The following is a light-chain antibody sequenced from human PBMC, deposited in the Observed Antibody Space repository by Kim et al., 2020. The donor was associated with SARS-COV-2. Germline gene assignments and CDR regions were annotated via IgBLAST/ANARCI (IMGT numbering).Light chain of an antibody. V-gene: IGLV1-51*01. J-gene: IGLJ3*02. CDR3: GTWDSSLSAGV. CDR2: DNN. CDR1: SSNIGNNY. Sequence: GKKVTIYCSGSSSNIGNNYVSWYQQLPGTAPKLLIYDNNKRPSGIPDRFSGSKSGTSATLGITGLQTGDEADYYCGTWDSSLSAGVFGGGTQLTVL.